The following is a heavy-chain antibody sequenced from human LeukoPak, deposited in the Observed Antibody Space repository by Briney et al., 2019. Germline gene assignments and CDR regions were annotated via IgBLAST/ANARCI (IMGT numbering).Heavy chain of an antibody. CDR2: ISGSGGST. Sequence: GGSLRLSCAASGFTFSSYAMSWVRQAPGKGLEWVSAISGSGGSTYCADSVKGRFTISRDNSKNTLYLQMNSLRAEDTAVYYCAKDPAYCGGDCYSEYYFDYWGQGTLVTVSS. CDR1: GFTFSSYA. J-gene: IGHJ4*02. V-gene: IGHV3-23*01. CDR3: AKDPAYCGGDCYSEYYFDY. D-gene: IGHD2-21*02.